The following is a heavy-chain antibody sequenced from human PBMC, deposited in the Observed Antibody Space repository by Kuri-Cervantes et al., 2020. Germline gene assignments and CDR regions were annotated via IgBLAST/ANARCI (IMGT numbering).Heavy chain of an antibody. Sequence: ASVKVSCKASGYTFTSYDINWVRQATGQGLEWMGWMNPNSGNTNYAQKFQGRVTMTRDTSISTAYMELSRLRSDDTAVYYCARELEDIVVVPAAPWGQGTLVTVSS. CDR1: GYTFTSYD. V-gene: IGHV1-8*01. CDR2: MNPNSGNT. J-gene: IGHJ5*02. CDR3: ARELEDIVVVPAAP. D-gene: IGHD2-2*01.